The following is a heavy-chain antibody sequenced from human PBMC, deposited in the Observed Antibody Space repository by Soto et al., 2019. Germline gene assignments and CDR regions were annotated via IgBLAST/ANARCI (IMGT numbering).Heavy chain of an antibody. CDR2: INHSGST. V-gene: IGHV4-34*01. D-gene: IGHD1-26*01. Sequence: QVQLQQWGAGLLKPSETLSLTCAVYGGSFSGYYWSWIRQPPGKGLEWIGEINHSGSTNYNPSLKGRVTISVDTSKNQFSLKLSSVTAADTAVYYCARGLRRETIYYYYYGMDVWGQGTTVTVSS. CDR3: ARGLRRETIYYYYYGMDV. J-gene: IGHJ6*02. CDR1: GGSFSGYY.